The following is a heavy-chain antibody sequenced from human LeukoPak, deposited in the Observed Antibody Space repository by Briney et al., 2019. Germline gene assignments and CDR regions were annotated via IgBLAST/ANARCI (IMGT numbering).Heavy chain of an antibody. CDR3: AREGGIQLWTTGYYYGMDV. CDR2: INPSGGST. D-gene: IGHD5-18*01. Sequence: GASVKVSCKASGYTFTSYDINWVRQAPGQGLEWMGIINPSGGSTSYAQKFRGRVTMTRDTSTSTVYMELSSLRSEDTAVYYCAREGGIQLWTTGYYYGMDVWGQGTTVTVSS. CDR1: GYTFTSYD. V-gene: IGHV1-46*01. J-gene: IGHJ6*02.